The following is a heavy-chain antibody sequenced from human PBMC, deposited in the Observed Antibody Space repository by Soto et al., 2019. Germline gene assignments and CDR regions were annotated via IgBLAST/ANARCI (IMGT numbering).Heavy chain of an antibody. J-gene: IGHJ6*02. CDR2: INHSGST. CDR1: GGSFSGYY. CDR3: ARSGETRHDYDFWSGYYRSPTYYYGMDV. V-gene: IGHV4-34*01. Sequence: SETLSLTCAVYGGSFSGYYWSWIRQPPGKGLEWIGEINHSGSTNYNPSLKSRVTISVDTSKNQFSLKLSSVTAADTAVYYCARSGETRHDYDFWSGYYRSPTYYYGMDVWGQGTTVTVSS. D-gene: IGHD3-3*01.